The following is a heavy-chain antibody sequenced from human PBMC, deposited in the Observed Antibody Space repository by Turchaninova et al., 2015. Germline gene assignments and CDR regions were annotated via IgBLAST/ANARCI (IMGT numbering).Heavy chain of an antibody. J-gene: IGHJ4*02. Sequence: EVELVXXGGGXVKPGXSLGXTCAXXXFNFNDAWMTWGRQATGKGLEWVVRIKSETDGGTIDYAAPVKGRFTISRDDSENMLYLQMNSLKTEDTAVYYCSTDYDYGDHMGDYWGQGTLVTVSS. D-gene: IGHD4-17*01. CDR3: STDYDYGDHMGDY. CDR1: XFNFNDAW. V-gene: IGHV3-15*01. CDR2: IKSETDGGTI.